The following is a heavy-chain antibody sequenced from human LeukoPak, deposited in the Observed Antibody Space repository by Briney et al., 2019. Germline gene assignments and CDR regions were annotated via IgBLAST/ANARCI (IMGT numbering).Heavy chain of an antibody. J-gene: IGHJ6*03. D-gene: IGHD2-2*01. CDR2: IYFSGVT. V-gene: IGHV4-39*01. Sequence: SETLSLTCTVSGGSISSSDFYWGWMRQSPGQGLEWIGNIYFSGVTYFSPSLKSRVTLFLDTSKNQFSLKLRSVTAADTAVYYCARVGYCSSTMCYGTFYYYMDVWGKGTTVTVSS. CDR3: ARVGYCSSTMCYGTFYYYMDV. CDR1: GGSISSSDFY.